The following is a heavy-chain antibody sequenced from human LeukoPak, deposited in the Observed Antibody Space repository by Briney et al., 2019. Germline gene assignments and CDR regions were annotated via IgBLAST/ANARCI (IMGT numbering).Heavy chain of an antibody. J-gene: IGHJ4*02. CDR1: GFTFTTYA. V-gene: IGHV3-23*01. CDR3: AKDRAQTPLKY. D-gene: IGHD3-10*01. CDR2: ISGSGGST. Sequence: PGGSLRLSCAASGFTFTTYAMHWVRQAPGKGLEWVSAISGSGGSTYYADSVKGRFTISRDNSKNTLYLQMNSLRAEDTAVYYCAKDRAQTPLKYWGQGTLVTVSS.